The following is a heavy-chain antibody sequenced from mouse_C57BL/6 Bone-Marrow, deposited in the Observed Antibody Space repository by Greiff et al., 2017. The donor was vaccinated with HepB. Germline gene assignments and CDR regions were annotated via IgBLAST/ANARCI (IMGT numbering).Heavy chain of an antibody. CDR1: GYAFSSSW. D-gene: IGHD1-1*01. CDR3: ARRGIYYNYFDY. V-gene: IGHV1-82*01. Sequence: VQGVESGPELVKPGASVKISCKASGYAFSSSWMNWVKQRPGKGLEWIGRIYPGDGDTNYNGKFKGKATLTADKSSSTAYMQLSSLTSEDSAVYFCARRGIYYNYFDYWGQGTTLTVSS. CDR2: IYPGDGDT. J-gene: IGHJ2*01.